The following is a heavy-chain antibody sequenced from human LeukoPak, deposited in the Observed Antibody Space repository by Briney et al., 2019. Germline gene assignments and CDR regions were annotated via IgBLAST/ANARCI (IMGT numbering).Heavy chain of an antibody. D-gene: IGHD2-2*01. CDR2: ISGSGCST. CDR1: GFTFSSFA. Sequence: GGPLRLSCAASGFTFSSFAMSWLRQAPGKGLEWVSAISGSGCSTYYADSVKGRFTISRDNSKNTLYLQMNSLRAQDTAVYYCAKDILIGVVPPARFDYWGQGAMVTVSS. V-gene: IGHV3-23*01. J-gene: IGHJ4*02. CDR3: AKDILIGVVPPARFDY.